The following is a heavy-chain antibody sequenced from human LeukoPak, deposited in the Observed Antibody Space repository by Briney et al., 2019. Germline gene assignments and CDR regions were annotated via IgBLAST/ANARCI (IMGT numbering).Heavy chain of an antibody. CDR1: GGSFSGYY. V-gene: IGHV4-34*01. Sequence: SETLSLTCAVYGGSFSGYYWSWIRQPPGKGLEWIGEINHSGSTNYNPSLKSRVTISVDTSKNQFSLKLSSVTAADTAVYYCARRSSRYYGSGSYRKYYFDYWGQGTLVTVSS. D-gene: IGHD3-10*01. CDR3: ARRSSRYYGSGSYRKYYFDY. CDR2: INHSGST. J-gene: IGHJ4*02.